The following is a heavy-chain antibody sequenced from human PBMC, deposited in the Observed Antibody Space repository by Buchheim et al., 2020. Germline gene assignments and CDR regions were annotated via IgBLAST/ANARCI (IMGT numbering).Heavy chain of an antibody. CDR3: ARDKGYCSGGSCYKRWFDP. V-gene: IGHV4-59*01. J-gene: IGHJ5*02. CDR1: GGSISSYY. Sequence: QVQLQESGPGLVKPSETLSLTCTVSGGSISSYYWSWIRQPPGKGLEWIGYIYYSGSTNYNPSLKSRVTIPVDTSKNQFSLKLSSVTAADTAVYYCARDKGYCSGGSCYKRWFDPWGQGTL. D-gene: IGHD2-15*01. CDR2: IYYSGST.